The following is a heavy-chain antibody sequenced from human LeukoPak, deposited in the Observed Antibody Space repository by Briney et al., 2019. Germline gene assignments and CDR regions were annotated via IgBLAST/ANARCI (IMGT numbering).Heavy chain of an antibody. Sequence: GGSLRLSCAASGFTVSSNYMSWVRQAPGKGLEWVSVISGSGRTTYYADSVKGRFTISRDNSKNTLYLQMNSLRAEDTAIYYCAKVPYSSGWYGEYFQHWGQGTLVTVSS. V-gene: IGHV3-23*01. CDR3: AKVPYSSGWYGEYFQH. D-gene: IGHD6-19*01. CDR1: GFTVSSNY. J-gene: IGHJ1*01. CDR2: ISGSGRTT.